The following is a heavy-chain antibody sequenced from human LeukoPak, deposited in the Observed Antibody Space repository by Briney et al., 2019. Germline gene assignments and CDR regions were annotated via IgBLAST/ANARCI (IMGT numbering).Heavy chain of an antibody. V-gene: IGHV1-69*05. Sequence: SVKVSCXASGGTFSSYAISWVRQAPGQGLGWMGRIIPIFGTANYAQKFQGRVTITTDESTSTAYMELSSLRSEDTAVYYCAREEGYYSGSYHLDYWGQGTLVTVSS. CDR2: IIPIFGTA. J-gene: IGHJ4*02. D-gene: IGHD1-26*01. CDR1: GGTFSSYA. CDR3: AREEGYYSGSYHLDY.